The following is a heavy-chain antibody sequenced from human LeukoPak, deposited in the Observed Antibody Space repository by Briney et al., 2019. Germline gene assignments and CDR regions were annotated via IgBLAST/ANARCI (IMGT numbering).Heavy chain of an antibody. V-gene: IGHV1-8*01. CDR3: ARDRTRYSSSSGY. CDR2: MNPVSGNA. D-gene: IGHD6-6*01. J-gene: IGHJ4*02. Sequence: VASVKVSCKASGYTFTNFDINWVRQAPGQGLEWMGWMNPVSGNAGSAQKFQGRVTLTRDTSISTAYMELSRLRSDDTAVYYCARDRTRYSSSSGYWGQGTLVTVSS. CDR1: GYTFTNFD.